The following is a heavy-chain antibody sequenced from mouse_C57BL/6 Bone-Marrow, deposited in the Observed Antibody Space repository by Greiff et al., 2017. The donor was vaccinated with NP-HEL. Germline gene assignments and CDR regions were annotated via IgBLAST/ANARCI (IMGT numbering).Heavy chain of an antibody. J-gene: IGHJ2*01. CDR1: GYTFTSYW. CDR2: IDPSDSYT. V-gene: IGHV1-50*01. Sequence: QVQLQQPGAELVKPGASVKLSCKASGYTFTSYWMQWVKQRPGQGLEWIGEIDPSDSYTNYNQKFKGKATLTVDTSSSTAYMQLSSLTSEDSAVYYCATGDYYPYYFDYWGQGTTLTVSS. CDR3: ATGDYYPYYFDY. D-gene: IGHD1-1*01.